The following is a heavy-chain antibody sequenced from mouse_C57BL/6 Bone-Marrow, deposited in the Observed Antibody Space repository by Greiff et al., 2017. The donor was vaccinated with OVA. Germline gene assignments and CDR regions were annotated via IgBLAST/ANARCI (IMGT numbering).Heavy chain of an antibody. D-gene: IGHD1-1*01. CDR1: GYSITSGYY. CDR3: ASSYGSSLAWFAY. J-gene: IGHJ3*01. Sequence: DVKLQESGPGLVKPSQSLSLTCSVTGYSITSGYYWNWIRQFPGNKLEWMGYISYDGSNNYNPSLKNRISITRDTSKNQFFLKLNSVTTEDTATYYCASSYGSSLAWFAYWGQGTLVTVSA. CDR2: ISYDGSN. V-gene: IGHV3-6*01.